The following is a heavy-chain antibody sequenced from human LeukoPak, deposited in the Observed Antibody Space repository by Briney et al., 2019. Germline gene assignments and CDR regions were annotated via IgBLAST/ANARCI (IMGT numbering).Heavy chain of an antibody. Sequence: ASVKVSCKASGYTFTGYYMHWVRQAPGQVLEWMGWINPNSGGTNYAQKFQGRVTMTRDTSISTAYMELSRLRSDDTAVYYCASFWSGYYTNDAFDIWGQGTMVTVSS. D-gene: IGHD3-3*01. J-gene: IGHJ3*02. CDR2: INPNSGGT. CDR1: GYTFTGYY. V-gene: IGHV1-2*02. CDR3: ASFWSGYYTNDAFDI.